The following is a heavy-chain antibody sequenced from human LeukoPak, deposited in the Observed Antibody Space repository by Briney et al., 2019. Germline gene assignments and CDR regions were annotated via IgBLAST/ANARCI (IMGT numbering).Heavy chain of an antibody. D-gene: IGHD3-3*01. CDR3: ARGRVRFLVPERLMDV. CDR2: INHSGST. Sequence: SETLSLTCAVYGGSFSGYYWSWIRQPPGKGLEWIGEINHSGSTNYNPSLKSRVTISVDTSKNQFSLKLSSVTAADTAVYYCARGRVRFLVPERLMDVWGQGTTVTVSS. J-gene: IGHJ6*02. V-gene: IGHV4-34*01. CDR1: GGSFSGYY.